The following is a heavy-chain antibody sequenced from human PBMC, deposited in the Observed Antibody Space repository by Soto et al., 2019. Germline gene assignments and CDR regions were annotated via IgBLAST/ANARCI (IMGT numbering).Heavy chain of an antibody. CDR3: ARHGVLGFGELFGGYYYMDV. CDR1: GFTFSSYG. D-gene: IGHD3-10*01. CDR2: ISYDGSNK. V-gene: IGHV3-30*03. Sequence: GGSLRLSCAASGFTFSSYGMHWVRQAPGKGLEWVAVISYDGSNKYYADSVKGRFTISRDNSKNTLYLQMNSLRAEDTAVYYCARHGVLGFGELFGGYYYMDVWGKGTTVTVSS. J-gene: IGHJ6*03.